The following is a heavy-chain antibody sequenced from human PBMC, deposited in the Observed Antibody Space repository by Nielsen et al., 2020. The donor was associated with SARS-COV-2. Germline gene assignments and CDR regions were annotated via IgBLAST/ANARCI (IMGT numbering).Heavy chain of an antibody. V-gene: IGHV4-4*02. CDR3: ARAPYERSGYYNV. J-gene: IGHJ6*02. Sequence: SETLSLTCAVSGGSISSSNWWSWVRQPPGKGLEWIGEIYHSGSTNYNPSLKSRVTISVDTSKNQFSLKLSSVTAADTAVYYCARAPYERSGYYNVWGQGTTVTVSS. CDR1: GGSISSSNW. CDR2: IYHSGST. D-gene: IGHD3-3*01.